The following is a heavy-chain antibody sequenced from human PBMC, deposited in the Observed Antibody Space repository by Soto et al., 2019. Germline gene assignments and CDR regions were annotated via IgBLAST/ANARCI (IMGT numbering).Heavy chain of an antibody. J-gene: IGHJ5*02. V-gene: IGHV3-23*01. D-gene: IGHD2-15*01. CDR1: GFTFSSYA. CDR3: AKDLGATVVPVTKYNWFDP. CDR2: ISGSGGST. Sequence: HPGGSLRLSCAASGFTFSSYAMSWVRQAPGKGLEWVSAISGSGGSTYYADSVKGRFTISRDNSKNTLYLQMNSLRAEDTAVYYCAKDLGATVVPVTKYNWFDPWGQGTLVTVSS.